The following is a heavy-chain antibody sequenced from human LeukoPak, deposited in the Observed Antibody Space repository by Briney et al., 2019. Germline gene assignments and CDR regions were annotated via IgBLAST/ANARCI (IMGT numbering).Heavy chain of an antibody. D-gene: IGHD6-25*01. CDR2: ISYNGRNK. Sequence: RGSLRLSCAASGFTFSSYAMHWVRQAPGKGLEWVALISYNGRNKYYADSVKGRFTISRDNSKNTLYLQMNSLRGEDTAVYYCAREAEALDYWGQGTLVTVSS. V-gene: IGHV3-30*04. J-gene: IGHJ4*02. CDR1: GFTFSSYA. CDR3: AREAEALDY.